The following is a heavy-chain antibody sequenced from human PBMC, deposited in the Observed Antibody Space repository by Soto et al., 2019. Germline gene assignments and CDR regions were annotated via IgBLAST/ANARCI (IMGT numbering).Heavy chain of an antibody. J-gene: IGHJ4*02. Sequence: EVQLVESGGGWVQPGGSLRLSCAASGFTFSTYNMNWVRQAPGKGLEWVSYISSSSSTIDYADSVKGRFIISRDNAKNSLYLQMNSLRDEDTAVYYCARSPITTIVVALFDYWGQGTLVTVSS. CDR2: ISSSSSTI. CDR1: GFTFSTYN. V-gene: IGHV3-48*02. CDR3: ARSPITTIVVALFDY. D-gene: IGHD3-22*01.